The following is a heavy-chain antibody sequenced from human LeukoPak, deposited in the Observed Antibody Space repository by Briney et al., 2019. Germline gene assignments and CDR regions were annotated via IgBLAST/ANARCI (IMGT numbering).Heavy chain of an antibody. V-gene: IGHV4-34*01. Sequence: SVTLSLTCAVYGGSFSGYYWSWIRQPPGKGLEWIGEINHSGSTNYNPSLKSRVTISVDTSKNQFSLKLSSVTAADTAVYYCARDWYSSALDYWGQGTLVTVSS. D-gene: IGHD6-19*01. CDR1: GGSFSGYY. CDR2: INHSGST. J-gene: IGHJ4*02. CDR3: ARDWYSSALDY.